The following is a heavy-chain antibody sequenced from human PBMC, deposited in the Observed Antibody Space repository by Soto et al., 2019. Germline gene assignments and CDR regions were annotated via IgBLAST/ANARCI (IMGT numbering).Heavy chain of an antibody. CDR1: GFTFSSYA. V-gene: IGHV3-30-3*01. D-gene: IGHD1-26*01. CDR2: ISYDGSNK. J-gene: IGHJ3*02. CDR3: ARDAGFRAVGAFDI. Sequence: QVQLVESGGGVVQPGRSLRLSCAASGFTFSSYAMHWVRQAPGKGLEWVAVISYDGSNKYYADSVKGRFTISRDNSKNTRYLQMNSLRAEDTAVYYCARDAGFRAVGAFDIWGQGTMVTVSS.